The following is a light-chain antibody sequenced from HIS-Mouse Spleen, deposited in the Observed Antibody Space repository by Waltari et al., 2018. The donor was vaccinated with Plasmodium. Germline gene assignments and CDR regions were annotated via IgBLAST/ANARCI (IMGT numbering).Light chain of an antibody. CDR1: QSVSSSY. CDR2: GAS. CDR3: QQYGSSPLT. Sequence: EIVLTQSPGTLSLSPGERATLSCRASQSVSSSYLAGYKQKPGQAPRPLIYGASSRATGIPDRFSGSGSGTDFTLTISRLEPEDFAVYYCQQYGSSPLTFGGGTKVEIK. V-gene: IGKV3-20*01. J-gene: IGKJ4*01.